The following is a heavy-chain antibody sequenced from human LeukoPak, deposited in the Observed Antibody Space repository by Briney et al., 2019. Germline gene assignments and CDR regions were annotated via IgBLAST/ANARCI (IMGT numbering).Heavy chain of an antibody. V-gene: IGHV3-9*03. CDR3: ARDVWPYTYYYDTHPLGGGFDY. CDR1: GFTFDHYA. J-gene: IGHJ4*02. CDR2: ISWNSGTV. D-gene: IGHD3-22*01. Sequence: GRSLRLSXAASGFTFDHYAMHWVRQAPGKGLEWVSSISWNSGTVDYADSVKGRFTISRDNAKNSLYLQMNSLRTEDMAFYYCARDVWPYTYYYDTHPLGGGFDYWGQGTLVTVSS.